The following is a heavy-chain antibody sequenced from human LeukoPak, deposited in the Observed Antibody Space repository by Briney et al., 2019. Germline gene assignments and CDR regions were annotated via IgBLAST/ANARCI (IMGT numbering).Heavy chain of an antibody. CDR2: IYYSGST. Sequence: SETLSLTCTVSGASISSSGYYWGWIRQPPGKGLEWIGSIYYSGSTYYNLSLKSRVTISVDTSKNQFSLKLSSVTAADTAVYYCARTTEAHSWRTRYYDYYMDVWGKGTTVTVSS. V-gene: IGHV4-39*07. CDR1: GASISSSGYY. CDR3: ARTTEAHSWRTRYYDYYMDV. D-gene: IGHD6-13*01. J-gene: IGHJ6*03.